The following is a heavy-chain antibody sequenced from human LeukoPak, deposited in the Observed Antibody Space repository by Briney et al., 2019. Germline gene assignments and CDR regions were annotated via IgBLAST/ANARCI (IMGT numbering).Heavy chain of an antibody. CDR1: GGSFSGYF. D-gene: IGHD3-22*01. Sequence: SETLSLTCAVYGGSFSGYFWTWIRRAPGKGLEWIGEINPSGRISYNPSLKSRLTISVDASKNQFSLNLRSLTAADTAVYYCARGRQEVSMIVVVMTAVSYYLDVWGKGTTVTVS. V-gene: IGHV4-34*01. J-gene: IGHJ6*03. CDR2: INPSGRI. CDR3: ARGRQEVSMIVVVMTAVSYYLDV.